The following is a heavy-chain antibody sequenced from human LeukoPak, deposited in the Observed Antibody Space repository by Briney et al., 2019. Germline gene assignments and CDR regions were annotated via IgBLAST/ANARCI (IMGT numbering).Heavy chain of an antibody. Sequence: WGSLRLSCAASGFTFSSYEMNWVRQAPGNGLELVSYISSSGSTIYYADSVKGRFTISRDNAKNSLYLQMNSLRAEDTAVYYCARDRYYYYGMDVWGKGTTVTVSS. CDR1: GFTFSSYE. J-gene: IGHJ6*04. CDR3: ARDRYYYYGMDV. CDR2: ISSSGSTI. V-gene: IGHV3-48*03.